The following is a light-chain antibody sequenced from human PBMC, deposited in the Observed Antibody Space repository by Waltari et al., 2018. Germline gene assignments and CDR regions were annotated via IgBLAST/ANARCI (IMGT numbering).Light chain of an antibody. CDR2: AAS. J-gene: IGKJ1*01. CDR3: QQSYSTPWT. CDR1: QSISSY. V-gene: IGKV1-39*01. Sequence: IQMTQSPSSLSASVGDRVTITCRASQSISSYLNWYLQKPGKAPKLLIYAASSLQSGVPSRFSGSGSGTDFTLTISSLQPEDFATYYCQQSYSTPWTFGQGTKVEIK.